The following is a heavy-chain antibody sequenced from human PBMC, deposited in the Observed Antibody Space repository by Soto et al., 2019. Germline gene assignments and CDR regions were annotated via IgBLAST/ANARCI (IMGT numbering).Heavy chain of an antibody. D-gene: IGHD1-26*01. V-gene: IGHV3-7*04. J-gene: IGHJ4*02. CDR1: GFTFSSYW. CDR2: IKQDGSEK. CDR3: AGEEPADY. Sequence: EVQLVESGGGLVQPGGSLRLSCAASGFTFSSYWMSWVRQAPGKGLGWVANIKQDGSEKYYVDSVKGRFTISRDNAKNALCLKMDSLRAGETAVYYCAGEEPADYGGQGTLVTVSS.